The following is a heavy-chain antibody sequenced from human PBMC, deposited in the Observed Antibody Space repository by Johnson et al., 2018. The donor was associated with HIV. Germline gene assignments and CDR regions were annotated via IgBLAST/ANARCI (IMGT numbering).Heavy chain of an antibody. J-gene: IGHJ3*02. V-gene: IGHV3-30*02. Sequence: VQVVESGGGVVQPGGSLRLSCAASGFTLNTYGMHWVRQAPGKGLEWVAFIRYDGSYKYYVDSVKGRFIISRDNSKNTLYLQINSLRGEDTAVYYCAIDMVRGVTAGGAFDIWGQGTMVTVSS. D-gene: IGHD3-10*01. CDR3: AIDMVRGVTAGGAFDI. CDR1: GFTLNTYG. CDR2: IRYDGSYK.